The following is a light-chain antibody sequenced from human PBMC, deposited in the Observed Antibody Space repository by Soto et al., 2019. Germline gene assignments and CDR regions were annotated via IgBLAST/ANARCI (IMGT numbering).Light chain of an antibody. CDR1: QTVSSSY. J-gene: IGKJ1*01. CDR3: QQSGSSLWT. V-gene: IGKV3-20*01. CDR2: GAS. Sequence: EIVLTQSPGTLSLSPGERATLSCRASQTVSSSYLAWYQQIPGQAPRLLIYGASSRATGIPDRFSGSGSGTEYSLTISRLEPEDFALYYCQQSGSSLWTFGQGTKVEIK.